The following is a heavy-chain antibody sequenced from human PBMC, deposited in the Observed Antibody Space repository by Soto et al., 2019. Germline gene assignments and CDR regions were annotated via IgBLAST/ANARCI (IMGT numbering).Heavy chain of an antibody. V-gene: IGHV3-30*18. D-gene: IGHD3-10*01. CDR3: AKGGRDVLLWFGELGY. Sequence: QVQLVESGGGVVQPGMSLRLSCAASGFTFSSYGMHWVRQAPGKGLEWVAVISYDGSNKYYADSVKGRFTISRDNSKNTLYLQMNSLRAEDTAVYYCAKGGRDVLLWFGELGYWGQGTLVTVSS. CDR2: ISYDGSNK. J-gene: IGHJ4*02. CDR1: GFTFSSYG.